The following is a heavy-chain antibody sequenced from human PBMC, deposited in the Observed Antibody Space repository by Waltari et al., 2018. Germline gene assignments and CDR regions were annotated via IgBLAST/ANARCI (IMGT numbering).Heavy chain of an antibody. CDR2: IYYSGST. CDR1: GGSISSGGYY. J-gene: IGHJ3*02. Sequence: QVQLQESGPGLVKPSQTLSLTCTVSGGSISSGGYYWNWIRQHPGKGLEWIGYIYYSGSTYYNPSLKSRVTISVDTSKNQFSLKLSSVTAADTAVYYCASIEYYYDSSGSLGDAFDIWGQGTMVTVSS. CDR3: ASIEYYYDSSGSLGDAFDI. V-gene: IGHV4-31*03. D-gene: IGHD3-22*01.